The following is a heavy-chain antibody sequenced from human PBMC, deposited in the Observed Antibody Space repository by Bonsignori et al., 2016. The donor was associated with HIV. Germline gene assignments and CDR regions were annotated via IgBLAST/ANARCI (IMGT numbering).Heavy chain of an antibody. V-gene: IGHV3-30*02. D-gene: IGHD1-20*01. CDR3: AKAGDITGDWYFDL. Sequence: WIRQPPGKGLEWVAFIRYDGSNKYYADSVKGRFTISRDNSKNTLYLQMNSLRAEDTAVYYCAKAGDITGDWYFDLWGRGTLVTVSS. CDR2: IRYDGSNK. J-gene: IGHJ2*01.